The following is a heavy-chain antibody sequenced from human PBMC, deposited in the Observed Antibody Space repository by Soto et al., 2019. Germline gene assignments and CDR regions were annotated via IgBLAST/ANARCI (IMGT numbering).Heavy chain of an antibody. CDR2: INSDGSST. J-gene: IGHJ3*02. V-gene: IGHV3-74*01. Sequence: GGSLRLSCAASGFTFSSYWMHWVRQAPGKGLVWVSRINSDGSSTSYADSVKGRFTISRDNAKNTLYLQMNSPRAEDTAVYYCARDPYHGTTGTSHAFDIWGQGTMVTVSS. CDR1: GFTFSSYW. D-gene: IGHD1-1*01. CDR3: ARDPYHGTTGTSHAFDI.